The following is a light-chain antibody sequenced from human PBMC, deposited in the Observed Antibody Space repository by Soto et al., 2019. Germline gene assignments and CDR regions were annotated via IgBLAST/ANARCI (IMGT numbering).Light chain of an antibody. CDR2: GSS. Sequence: EIVLTQSPGTLSLSPGERATLSCRASQSVSSAYLAWYQQKLGQAPRLLIYGSSNRATGIPDRFSGSGSGTDFTLTISRLEPEDFAVYYCQQYGSSRCTFGQGTKVEIK. CDR3: QQYGSSRCT. CDR1: QSVSSAY. V-gene: IGKV3-20*01. J-gene: IGKJ1*01.